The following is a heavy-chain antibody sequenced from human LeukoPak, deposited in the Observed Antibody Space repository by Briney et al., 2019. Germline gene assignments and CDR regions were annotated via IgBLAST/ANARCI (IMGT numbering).Heavy chain of an antibody. Sequence: SQTLSLAFAISGDSVSTNRGAWTWIRQSPSRGLEWLGRTYYTSRWYTDYAESVKGRITINSDTSKNQFSLQLNSVTPEDTALYYCARAERRDGYNYWFDPWGQGTLVTVSS. V-gene: IGHV6-1*01. CDR2: TYYTSRWYT. J-gene: IGHJ5*02. CDR1: GDSVSTNRGA. CDR3: ARAERRDGYNYWFDP. D-gene: IGHD5-24*01.